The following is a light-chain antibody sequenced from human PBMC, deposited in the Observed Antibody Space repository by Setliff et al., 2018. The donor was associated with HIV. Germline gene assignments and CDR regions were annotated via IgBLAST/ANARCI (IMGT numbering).Light chain of an antibody. CDR2: DVN. CDR1: SSDVGGYNY. J-gene: IGLJ3*02. CDR3: CSHADSYTSRGV. V-gene: IGLV2-11*01. Sequence: QSALAQPRSVSGSPGQSVTISCTGTSSDVGGYNYVSWYLQHPGRAPKLMIYDVNKRPSGVPDRFSGSKSGNTASLTISGLQAEDEADYYCCSHADSYTSRGVFGGGTKVTVL.